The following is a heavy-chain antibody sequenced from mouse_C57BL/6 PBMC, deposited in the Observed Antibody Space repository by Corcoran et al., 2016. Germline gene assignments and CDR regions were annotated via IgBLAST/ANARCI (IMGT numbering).Heavy chain of an antibody. J-gene: IGHJ2*01. CDR1: GYTFTSHD. Sequence: QVQLQQSGPDLVAPGASVKLSCKASGYTFTSHDINWVKQRPGQGLEWIGWIYPRDGSTKYNEKFKGKATLTVDTSSSTAYMELHSLTSEASAVYFCARDSSGYPDYWGQGTTLTVSS. CDR3: ARDSSGYPDY. CDR2: IYPRDGST. V-gene: IGHV1-85*01. D-gene: IGHD3-2*02.